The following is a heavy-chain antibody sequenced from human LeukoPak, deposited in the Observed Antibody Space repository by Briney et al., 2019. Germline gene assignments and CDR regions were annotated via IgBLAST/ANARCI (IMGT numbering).Heavy chain of an antibody. CDR3: ARVYDAIYYYYMDV. CDR2: IIPIFGTA. CDR1: GVTFGTYA. D-gene: IGHD3-3*01. Sequence: SVKVSCKAPGVTFGTYAISWVRQAPGQGLEWMGGIIPIFGTANYAQKFQGRVTITADKSTSTAYMELSSLRSEDTAVYYCARVYDAIYYYYMDVWGKGTTVTVSS. J-gene: IGHJ6*03. V-gene: IGHV1-69*06.